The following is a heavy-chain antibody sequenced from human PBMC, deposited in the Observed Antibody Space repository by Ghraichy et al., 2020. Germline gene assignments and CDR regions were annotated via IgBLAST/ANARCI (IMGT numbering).Heavy chain of an antibody. CDR2: IYDSGST. D-gene: IGHD3-10*01. V-gene: IGHV4-4*09. CDR3: ARRVTTTPGERFDP. J-gene: IGHJ5*02. Sequence: SQTLSLTCTVSGGSFSTYYWTWIRQPPGKELEWIGYIYDSGSTIYNPSRKSRVTISADTSRNQFSLTLTSVTAADTAVYYCARRVTTTPGERFDPWGQGTLVTVSS. CDR1: GGSFSTYY.